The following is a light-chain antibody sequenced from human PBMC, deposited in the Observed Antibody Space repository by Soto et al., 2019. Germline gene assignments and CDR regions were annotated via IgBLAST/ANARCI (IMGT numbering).Light chain of an antibody. V-gene: IGKV1-39*01. Sequence: DIQMTQSPSSLSASVGDRVTITCRASQSISSYLNWYQQKPGKAPKLLIYAASSLQCGVPSRFSGRGSGTDFTVTISSLKPEDCATYYCKQSYSTLWSFGQGTKVAVK. J-gene: IGKJ1*01. CDR1: QSISSY. CDR2: AAS. CDR3: KQSYSTLWS.